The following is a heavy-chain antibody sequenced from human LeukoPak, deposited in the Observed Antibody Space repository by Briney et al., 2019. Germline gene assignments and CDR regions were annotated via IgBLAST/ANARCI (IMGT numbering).Heavy chain of an antibody. CDR1: GDSVWSNSVT. D-gene: IGHD2-2*01. Sequence: SQTLSLTCAISGDSVWSNSVTLNWIRQPPSRGLEWLGRTYYRSTWYNDYAVSVRGRITVNPDTSKNQFSLHLNPVTPEDTAVYYCARRLTQYDCFDPWGQGILVTVSS. CDR2: TYYRSTWYN. V-gene: IGHV6-1*01. CDR3: ARRLTQYDCFDP. J-gene: IGHJ5*02.